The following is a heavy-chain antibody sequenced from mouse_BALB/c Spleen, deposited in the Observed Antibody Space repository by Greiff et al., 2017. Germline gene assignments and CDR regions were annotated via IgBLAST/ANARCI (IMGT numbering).Heavy chain of an antibody. V-gene: IGHV1-7*01. CDR1: GYTFTSYW. J-gene: IGHJ4*01. Sequence: QVQLQQSGADLANPGAPGKMSCKASGYTFTSYWMPWVNQRPGQGLEWIGYINPSTGYTEYNQKFKDKATLTADKSSSTAYMQLSSLTSEDSAVYYCARWETGDYYAMDYWGQGTSVTVSS. D-gene: IGHD4-1*01. CDR2: INPSTGYT. CDR3: ARWETGDYYAMDY.